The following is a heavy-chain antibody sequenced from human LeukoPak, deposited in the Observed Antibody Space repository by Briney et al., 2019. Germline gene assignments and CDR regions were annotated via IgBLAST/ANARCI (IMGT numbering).Heavy chain of an antibody. D-gene: IGHD4-17*01. V-gene: IGHV1-69*04. Sequence: ASVKVSCKASGYTFTSYGISWVRQAPGQGLEWMGRIIPILGIANYAQKFQGRVTITADKSTSTAYMELSSLRSEDTAVYYCARDSPTPGYGDYILDYWGQGTLVTVSS. J-gene: IGHJ4*02. CDR3: ARDSPTPGYGDYILDY. CDR2: IIPILGIA. CDR1: GYTFTSYG.